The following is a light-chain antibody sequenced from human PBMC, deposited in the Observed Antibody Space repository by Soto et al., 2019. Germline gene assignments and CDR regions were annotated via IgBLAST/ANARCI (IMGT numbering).Light chain of an antibody. Sequence: QSALTQPASVSGSPGQSITISCTGTSSDVGGYNYVSWYQHHPGKAPKLMIYEVSSRPSGVSDRFSGSKSGNTASLTISGLQTEDEADYYCSSYTSSSYPYVFGTGTKVTVL. J-gene: IGLJ1*01. CDR3: SSYTSSSYPYV. V-gene: IGLV2-14*01. CDR2: EVS. CDR1: SSDVGGYNY.